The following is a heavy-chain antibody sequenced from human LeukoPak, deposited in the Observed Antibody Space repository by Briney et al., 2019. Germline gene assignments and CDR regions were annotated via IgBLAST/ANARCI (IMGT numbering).Heavy chain of an antibody. CDR1: GGSISSYY. J-gene: IGHJ4*02. CDR2: IYYSGST. CDR3: ARGIGTSPGFGVVIKG. Sequence: SETLSLTCTVSGGSISSYYWSWIRQPPGKGLEWIGYIYYSGSTNYNPSLKSRVTISVDTCKNQFSLKLSSVTAADTAVYYCARGIGTSPGFGVVIKGWGQGTLVTVSS. V-gene: IGHV4-59*01. D-gene: IGHD3-3*01.